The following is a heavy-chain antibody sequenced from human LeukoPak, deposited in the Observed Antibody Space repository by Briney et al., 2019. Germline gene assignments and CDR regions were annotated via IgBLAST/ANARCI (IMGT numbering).Heavy chain of an antibody. J-gene: IGHJ5*02. Sequence: PGGSLRLSCVASGFSFTTYSMRWVRQAPGKGLKRVSYISIDSTTIYYAASAKGRFTISRDNVKNSLYLQMNSLTAEDTAMYYCARDVGYRSWFDPWGQGTLVTVSS. D-gene: IGHD5-18*01. CDR3: ARDVGYRSWFDP. CDR2: ISIDSTTI. V-gene: IGHV3-48*01. CDR1: GFSFTTYS.